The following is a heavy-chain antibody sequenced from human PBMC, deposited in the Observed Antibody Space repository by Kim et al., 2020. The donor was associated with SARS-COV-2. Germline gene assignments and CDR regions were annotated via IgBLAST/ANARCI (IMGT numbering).Heavy chain of an antibody. D-gene: IGHD3-10*01. V-gene: IGHV3-53*01. CDR3: ARDVVVRGAAY. CDR2: ISSGGGT. Sequence: GGSLILSFASSFFTFLPPSLLFFLPAPGPGLAWVSVISSGGGTYYADSVQGRFTISRDTSKNTLYLQMHSLRAEDTAVYYCARDVVVRGAAYWGQGTLVTVSS. CDR1: FFTFLPPS. J-gene: IGHJ4*02.